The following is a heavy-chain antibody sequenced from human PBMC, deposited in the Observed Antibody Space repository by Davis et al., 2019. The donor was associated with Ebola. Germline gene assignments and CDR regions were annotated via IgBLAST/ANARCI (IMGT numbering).Heavy chain of an antibody. Sequence: ASAKVSCKASAYSFTSYYMHWLRQPPGQGPEWMGTLHPGADNTVNAQKFQHRVIITKVTSTTTVYMELSSLRSDDTAVYYCARGDWNDGPDVWGQGTMVTVSS. D-gene: IGHD1-1*01. CDR1: AYSFTSYY. V-gene: IGHV1-46*01. J-gene: IGHJ4*02. CDR2: LHPGADNT. CDR3: ARGDWNDGPDV.